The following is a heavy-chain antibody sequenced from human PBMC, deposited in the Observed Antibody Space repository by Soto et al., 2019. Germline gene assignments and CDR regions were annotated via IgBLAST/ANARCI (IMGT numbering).Heavy chain of an antibody. J-gene: IGHJ4*02. V-gene: IGHV4-59*01. Sequence: QVQLQESGPGLVKPSETLSLTCTVSGGSISSYYWSWIRQPPGKGLEWIGYIYYSGSTNYNPSLTSRVSISVXTXKXXFSLKLRSASAADTAVYYCASDCGGRDGYSPDFDFWAREPWSPSP. CDR1: GGSISSYY. CDR2: IYYSGST. D-gene: IGHD5-12*01. CDR3: ASDCGGRDGYSPDFDF.